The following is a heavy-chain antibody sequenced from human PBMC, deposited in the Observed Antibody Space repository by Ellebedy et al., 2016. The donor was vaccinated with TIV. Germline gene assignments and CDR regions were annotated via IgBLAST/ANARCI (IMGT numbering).Heavy chain of an antibody. CDR2: LNLDGSGP. CDR1: GFTFSGFW. D-gene: IGHD6-13*01. CDR3: AREGQYGGSWYWGYFDL. J-gene: IGHJ2*01. Sequence: HTGGSLRLSCAASGFTFSGFWMHWVRQAPGKGLVWVSRLNLDGSGPSYADSVKGRFTISRDNAKNSLYLQMNSLRAEDTAVYYCAREGQYGGSWYWGYFDLWGRGTLVTVSS. V-gene: IGHV3-74*01.